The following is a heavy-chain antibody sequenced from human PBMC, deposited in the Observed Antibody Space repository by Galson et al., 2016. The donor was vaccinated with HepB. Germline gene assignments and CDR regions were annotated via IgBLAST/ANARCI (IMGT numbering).Heavy chain of an antibody. CDR1: GYRFANYW. D-gene: IGHD2-15*01. J-gene: IGHJ3*02. V-gene: IGHV5-51*01. CDR2: IYPGDSDT. Sequence: QSGAEVKKPGESLKISCKASGYRFANYWIGWVRQMPGKGLEWMGIIYPGDSDTRYSPSFQGQVTISVDKSIRTAYLQWTSLKASDTAMYYCARQPPLDPYCSGGTCYVVSGAFDIWGQGTVVTVSS. CDR3: ARQPPLDPYCSGGTCYVVSGAFDI.